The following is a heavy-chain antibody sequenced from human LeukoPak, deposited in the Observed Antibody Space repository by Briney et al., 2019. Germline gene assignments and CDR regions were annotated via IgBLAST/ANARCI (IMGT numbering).Heavy chain of an antibody. V-gene: IGHV1-18*01. CDR1: GYTFTSYG. Sequence: ASVKVSCKASGYTFTSYGISWVRQAPGQGLEWMGWISAYNGNTNYAQKLQGRVTITADKSTSTAYMELSSLRSEDTAVYYCARALGSSSATFDYWGQGTLVTVSS. CDR3: ARALGSSSATFDY. J-gene: IGHJ4*02. D-gene: IGHD6-13*01. CDR2: ISAYNGNT.